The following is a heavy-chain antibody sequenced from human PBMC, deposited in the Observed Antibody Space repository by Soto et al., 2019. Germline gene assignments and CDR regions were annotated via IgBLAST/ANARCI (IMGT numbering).Heavy chain of an antibody. Sequence: QVQLQESGPGLVKPSQTLSLTCTVSGGSISSGGYYWSWLRPHPGLGREWIGCIYYSVRTYYNPSLKSRVTLSVNTSKNQFSLKLSSVTAADTAVYYCASISGIAAAGMRYFQHWGQGTLVSVSS. D-gene: IGHD6-13*01. CDR2: IYYSVRT. J-gene: IGHJ1*01. V-gene: IGHV4-31*03. CDR3: ASISGIAAAGMRYFQH. CDR1: GGSISSGGYY.